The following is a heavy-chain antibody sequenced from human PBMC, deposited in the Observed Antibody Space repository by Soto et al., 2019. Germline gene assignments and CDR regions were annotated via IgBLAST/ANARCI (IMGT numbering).Heavy chain of an antibody. Sequence: GGSLRLSCAASGFTFSSYGMHWVRQAPGKGLEWVAVIWYDGSNKYYADSVKGRFTISRDNSKNTLYLQMNSLRAEDTAVYYCARDLGVVVAATTWFDPWGQGTLVTVSS. CDR2: IWYDGSNK. J-gene: IGHJ5*02. CDR1: GFTFSSYG. D-gene: IGHD2-15*01. CDR3: ARDLGVVVAATTWFDP. V-gene: IGHV3-33*01.